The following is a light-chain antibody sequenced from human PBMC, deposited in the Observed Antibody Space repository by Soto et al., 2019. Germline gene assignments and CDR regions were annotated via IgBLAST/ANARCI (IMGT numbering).Light chain of an antibody. CDR3: LQDYDYPQT. Sequence: AVQMTQSPSSLSASVGDRVTITCRASQDIRGNLGWYQQKPGKAPKLLIYATSNIQSGVPSRFSGGGSGTDFILTIDSLHPEDFATYYCLQDYDYPQTCGQGTKVEIK. J-gene: IGKJ1*01. CDR2: ATS. CDR1: QDIRGN. V-gene: IGKV1-6*01.